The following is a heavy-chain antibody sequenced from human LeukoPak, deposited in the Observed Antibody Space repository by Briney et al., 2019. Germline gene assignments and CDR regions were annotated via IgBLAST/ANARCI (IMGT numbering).Heavy chain of an antibody. CDR1: GYSFTGFY. D-gene: IGHD5-12*01. J-gene: IGHJ4*02. CDR2: INPNSGGT. CDR3: ARDLRGYSGYALTG. Sequence: ASVKVSCKASGYSFTGFYMHWVRQAPGQGLEWMGWINPNSGGTNYAQKFQGRVTMTRDTSISTAYMELNSLRSDDTAVYYCARDLRGYSGYALTGWGQGALVTVSS. V-gene: IGHV1-2*02.